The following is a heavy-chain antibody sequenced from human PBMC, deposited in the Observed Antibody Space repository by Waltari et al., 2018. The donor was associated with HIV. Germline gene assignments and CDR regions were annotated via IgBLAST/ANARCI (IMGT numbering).Heavy chain of an antibody. CDR3: ARSPMYNWNDGWFGP. D-gene: IGHD1-20*01. Sequence: QLQLQESGPALVRPSETLSLTCTVSGGSISSSSYYWGWIRQPPGKGLEWIGSIFYRGRTSYNPSLKSRVTISVDTSKNQFSVRLSSVTAADTAVYYCARSPMYNWNDGWFGPWGQGTLVTVSS. CDR1: GGSISSSSYY. J-gene: IGHJ5*02. V-gene: IGHV4-39*01. CDR2: IFYRGRT.